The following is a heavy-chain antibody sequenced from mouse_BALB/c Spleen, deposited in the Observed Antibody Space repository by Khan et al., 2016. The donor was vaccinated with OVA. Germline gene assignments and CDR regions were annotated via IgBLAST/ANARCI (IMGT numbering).Heavy chain of an antibody. Sequence: QIQLVQSGPELKKPGETVKISCKASGYTFTNYGMNWVKQAPGKGLKWMGWINTYTGQTTYAEDFKGRFAFSMETSASTAYLQINNIKNEDTATYFCASSNSYWYFDVWGAGPTVSVSS. CDR3: ASSNSYWYFDV. CDR2: INTYTGQT. D-gene: IGHD4-1*02. V-gene: IGHV9-3-1*01. J-gene: IGHJ1*01. CDR1: GYTFTNYG.